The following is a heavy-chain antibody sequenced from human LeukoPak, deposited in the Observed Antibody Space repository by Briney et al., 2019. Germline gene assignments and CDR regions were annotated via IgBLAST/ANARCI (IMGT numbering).Heavy chain of an antibody. V-gene: IGHV4-61*01. CDR2: IYYSGST. CDR3: ARVPQVLRAARHLPYYYYYMDV. D-gene: IGHD6-6*01. J-gene: IGHJ6*03. CDR1: GGSISSGSYY. Sequence: PSQTLSLTCTVSGGSISSGSYYWSWIRQPPGKGLEWIGYIYYSGSTNYNPSLKSRVTISVDTSKNQFSLKLSSVTAADTAVYYCARVPQVLRAARHLPYYYYYMDVWGKGTTVTVSS.